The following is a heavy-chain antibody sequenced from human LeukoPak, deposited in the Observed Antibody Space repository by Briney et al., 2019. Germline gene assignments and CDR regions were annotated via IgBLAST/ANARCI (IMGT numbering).Heavy chain of an antibody. J-gene: IGHJ4*02. V-gene: IGHV3-23*01. CDR3: AAPNVGYCSSTRCYRPFDY. CDR1: GFTFTSNA. D-gene: IGHD2-2*01. Sequence: GGSLRLSCAASGFTFTSNAMSWVRQAPGKGLEWVSAIGGGGGTTFYADSVKGRFTISRDNSKNTLYLQMNGLRAGDTAVYYCAAPNVGYCSSTRCYRPFDYWGQGTLVTVSS. CDR2: IGGGGGTT.